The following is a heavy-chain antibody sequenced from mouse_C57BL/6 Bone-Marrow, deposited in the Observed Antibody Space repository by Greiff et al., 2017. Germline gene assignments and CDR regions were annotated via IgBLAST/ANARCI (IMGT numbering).Heavy chain of an antibody. CDR1: GFTFSSYA. D-gene: IGHD4-1*01. V-gene: IGHV5-4*03. Sequence: EVMLVESGGGLVKPGGSLKLSCAASGFTFSSYAMSWVRQTPEKRLEWVATISDGGSYTYYPNNVKGRFTISRDNAKNNLYLQMSHLKSEDTAMYYCARGTGPYWGQGTSVTVSS. CDR3: ARGTGPY. CDR2: ISDGGSYT. J-gene: IGHJ4*01.